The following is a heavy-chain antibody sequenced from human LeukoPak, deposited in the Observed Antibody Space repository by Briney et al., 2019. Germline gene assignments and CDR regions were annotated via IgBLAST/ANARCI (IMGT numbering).Heavy chain of an antibody. J-gene: IGHJ6*03. CDR2: IYTSGST. Sequence: ASETLSLTCTVSGGSISNDNYYWSWIRQPAGKGLEWIGRIYTSGSTNYKPSLKSRVTILVDTSKNQFSLKLNSVTAADTAVYYCARARGAFYYYYMDVWGKGTTVTVSS. CDR3: ARARGAFYYYYMDV. V-gene: IGHV4-61*02. CDR1: GGSISNDNYY.